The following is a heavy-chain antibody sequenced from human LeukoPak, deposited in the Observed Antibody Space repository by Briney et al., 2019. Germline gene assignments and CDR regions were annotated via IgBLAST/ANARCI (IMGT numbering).Heavy chain of an antibody. CDR3: AELGITMIGGV. V-gene: IGHV3-53*01. J-gene: IGHJ6*04. D-gene: IGHD3-10*02. CDR2: IYSGGST. CDR1: GFTDSSNY. Sequence: GWSVRLSCVASGFTDSSNYMSWVRQAPGKGREWVSVIYSGGSTYYADSVKGRVTISRDNSKNTLYLQMNSLRAEDTAVYDCAELGITMIGGVWGKGTTVTISS.